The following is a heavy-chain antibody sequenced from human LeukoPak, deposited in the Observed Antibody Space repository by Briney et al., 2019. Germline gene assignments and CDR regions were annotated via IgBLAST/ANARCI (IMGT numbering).Heavy chain of an antibody. Sequence: KPSETLSLTCTVSGGSISSYYWSWIRQPPGKGLEWIGEINHSGSTNYNPSLKSRVTISVDTSKNQFSLKLSSVTAADTAVYYCARGGIPNFDYWGQGTLVTVSS. CDR1: GGSISSYY. V-gene: IGHV4-34*01. CDR2: INHSGST. D-gene: IGHD1-14*01. J-gene: IGHJ4*02. CDR3: ARGGIPNFDY.